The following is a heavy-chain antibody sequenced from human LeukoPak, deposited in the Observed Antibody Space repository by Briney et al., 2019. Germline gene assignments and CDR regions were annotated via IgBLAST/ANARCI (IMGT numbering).Heavy chain of an antibody. V-gene: IGHV3-30*04. Sequence: GGSLRLSCAASGFTFSGYAMHWVRQAPGKGLEWVAIISYDGNHKYYADSVKGRFTISRTNPKNTLYLQMNSLRAEDSAVYYCARLPWGDYYDTSGADYWGQGTLVTVSS. CDR3: ARLPWGDYYDTSGADY. D-gene: IGHD3-22*01. CDR1: GFTFSGYA. CDR2: ISYDGNHK. J-gene: IGHJ4*02.